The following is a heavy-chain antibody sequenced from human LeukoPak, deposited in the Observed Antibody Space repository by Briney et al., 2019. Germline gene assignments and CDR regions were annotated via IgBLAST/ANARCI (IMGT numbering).Heavy chain of an antibody. J-gene: IGHJ4*02. CDR2: IIPIFGTA. D-gene: IGHD3-10*01. Sequence: GSSVKVSCKASGGTFSSYAISWVRQAPGQGLEWMGGIIPIFGTANYAQKFQGRVTITRDTSASTAYMELSSLRSEDTAVYYCARPGEMVRSPDQTFDYWGQGTLVTVSS. CDR1: GGTFSSYA. CDR3: ARPGEMVRSPDQTFDY. V-gene: IGHV1-69*05.